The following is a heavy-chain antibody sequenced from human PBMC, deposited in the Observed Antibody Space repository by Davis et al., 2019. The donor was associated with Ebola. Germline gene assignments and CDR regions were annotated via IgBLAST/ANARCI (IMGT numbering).Heavy chain of an antibody. CDR2: IKQDGSEK. V-gene: IGHV3-7*03. Sequence: PGGSLRLSCPASGFTFSSYWMSWVRQAPGKRLEWVANIKQDGSEKYYVDSVKGRFTISRDNAKNSLYLQMNSLRAEDTAVYYCARVDGYGDSKLQYWGQGSLVTVSS. D-gene: IGHD4-17*01. CDR1: GFTFSSYW. J-gene: IGHJ4*02. CDR3: ARVDGYGDSKLQY.